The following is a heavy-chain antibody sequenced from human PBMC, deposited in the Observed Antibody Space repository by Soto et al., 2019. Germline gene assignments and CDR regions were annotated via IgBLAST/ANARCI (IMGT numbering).Heavy chain of an antibody. CDR2: MYPDDSDI. J-gene: IGHJ3*02. Sequence: XESLKISCKASGNSFSFYWVGWVLQMPGKGLEWMAIMYPDDSDIRYSPSFEAHVTISADKSTSTAFLQWSSLKASDTAMYYCATAYVYDFENSNYYRDAFDIWGQGTLVTVSS. V-gene: IGHV5-51*01. CDR1: GNSFSFYW. D-gene: IGHD3-22*01. CDR3: ATAYVYDFENSNYYRDAFDI.